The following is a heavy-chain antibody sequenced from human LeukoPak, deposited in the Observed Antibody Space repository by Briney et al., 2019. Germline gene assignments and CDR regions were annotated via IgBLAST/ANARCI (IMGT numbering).Heavy chain of an antibody. CDR3: ARVTPEPYYYDSSGYYYHFDY. J-gene: IGHJ4*02. V-gene: IGHV4-34*01. D-gene: IGHD3-22*01. Sequence: SETLSLTCAVYGGSFSGYYWSWIRQPPGKGLEWIGEINHSGSTNYNPSLKSRVTISVDTSKNQFSLKLSSVTAADTAVYYCARVTPEPYYYDSSGYYYHFDYWGQGTLVTVSS. CDR2: INHSGST. CDR1: GGSFSGYY.